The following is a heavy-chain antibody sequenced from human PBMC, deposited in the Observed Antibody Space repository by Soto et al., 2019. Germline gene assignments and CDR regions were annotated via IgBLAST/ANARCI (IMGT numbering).Heavy chain of an antibody. V-gene: IGHV1-2*04. CDR3: ATGTYDYVWGSYRYTRPYGMDV. CDR1: GYTFTGYY. D-gene: IGHD3-16*02. J-gene: IGHJ6*02. CDR2: INPNSGGT. Sequence: QVQLVQSGAEVKKPGASVKVSCKASGYTFTGYYMHWVRQAPGQGLEWMGWINPNSGGTNYAQKFQGWVTMTRDTSISTAYMELSRLRSDDTAVDYCATGTYDYVWGSYRYTRPYGMDVWGQGTTVTVSS.